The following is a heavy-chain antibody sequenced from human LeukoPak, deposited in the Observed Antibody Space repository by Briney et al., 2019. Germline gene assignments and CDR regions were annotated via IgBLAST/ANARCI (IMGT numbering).Heavy chain of an antibody. CDR1: GGSISSYY. CDR2: IYYSGST. Sequence: SETLSLTCTVSGGSISSYYWSWIRQPPGKGLEWIGYIYYSGSTNYNPSRKSRVTISVDTSKNQFSLKLSSVTAADTAVYYCARITMVRGVRVWGQGTLVTVSS. CDR3: ARITMVRGVRV. V-gene: IGHV4-59*12. J-gene: IGHJ4*02. D-gene: IGHD3-10*01.